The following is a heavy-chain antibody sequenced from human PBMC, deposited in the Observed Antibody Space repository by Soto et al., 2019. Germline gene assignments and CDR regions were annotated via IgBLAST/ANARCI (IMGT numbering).Heavy chain of an antibody. J-gene: IGHJ4*02. V-gene: IGHV4-34*01. CDR3: ARAGAALVRGSIGGFDY. Sequence: QFHLQQWGAGLLKPSETLSLTCAVNGGAFNGYYWTWIRQSTGKGLQWIGEINHSGTVDYNPSLMRLVTFSIDTSKKQFSLTLTSVTAADTAVYYCARAGAALVRGSIGGFDYWGQGTLVTVSS. CDR1: GGAFNGYY. CDR2: INHSGTV. D-gene: IGHD3-10*01.